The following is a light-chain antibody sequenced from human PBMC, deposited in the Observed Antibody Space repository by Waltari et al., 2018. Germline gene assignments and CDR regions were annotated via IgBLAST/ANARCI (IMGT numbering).Light chain of an antibody. J-gene: IGLJ2*01. Sequence: QSALTQPASVSGSPGQSIPTPCPSDVGNYHLVLWYQQRPGTAPKLKIYGATQRPSGFSDRFSGSKSVNTASLTISGLQAEDEADYYCCTFTSSGTWVFGGGTKLTVL. CDR3: CTFTSSGTWV. CDR2: GAT. V-gene: IGLV2-23*01. CDR1: SDVGNYHL.